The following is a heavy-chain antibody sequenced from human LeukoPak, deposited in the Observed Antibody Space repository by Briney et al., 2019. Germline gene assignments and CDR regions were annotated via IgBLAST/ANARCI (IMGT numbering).Heavy chain of an antibody. CDR1: GYSFTSYW. CDR2: IYPGDSDT. Sequence: GESLKISCKGSGYSFTSYWIGWVRQMPGKGLEWMGIIYPGDSDTRYSPSFQGQVTISADKSISTAYLQWSSLKASDTAMYYCARVPYYYDSSGYPGYYFDYWGQGTLVTVSP. D-gene: IGHD3-22*01. V-gene: IGHV5-51*01. CDR3: ARVPYYYDSSGYPGYYFDY. J-gene: IGHJ4*02.